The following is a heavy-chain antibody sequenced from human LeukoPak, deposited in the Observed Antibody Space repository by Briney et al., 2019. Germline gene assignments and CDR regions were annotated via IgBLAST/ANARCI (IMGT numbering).Heavy chain of an antibody. CDR2: IYYSGST. Sequence: SQTLSLTCTVSGGSISSGGYYWSWLRQHPGKGLEWIGYIYYSGSTYYNPSLKSRVTISVDTSKNQFSLKLSSVTAADTAVYYCARGYCSSTSCYTNWFDPWGQGTLVTVSS. CDR1: GGSISSGGYY. V-gene: IGHV4-31*03. D-gene: IGHD2-2*02. J-gene: IGHJ5*02. CDR3: ARGYCSSTSCYTNWFDP.